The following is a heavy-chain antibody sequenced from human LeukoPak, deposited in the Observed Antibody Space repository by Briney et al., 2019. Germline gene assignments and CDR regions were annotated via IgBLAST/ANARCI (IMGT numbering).Heavy chain of an antibody. D-gene: IGHD6-13*01. CDR1: GFTFSSYA. J-gene: IGHJ4*02. Sequence: GGSLRLSCAASGFTFSSYAMSWVRQAPGKGLEWVSAISGSGGITYYADSVKGRFTISRDNSKNTLYLQMNSLRAEDTAVYYCARESIAAAGTGGYYFDYWGQGTLVTVSS. V-gene: IGHV3-23*01. CDR2: ISGSGGIT. CDR3: ARESIAAAGTGGYYFDY.